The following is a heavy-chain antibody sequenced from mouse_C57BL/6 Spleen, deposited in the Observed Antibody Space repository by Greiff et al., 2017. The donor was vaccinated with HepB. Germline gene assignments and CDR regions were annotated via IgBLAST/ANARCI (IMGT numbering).Heavy chain of an antibody. CDR1: GYTFTSYW. D-gene: IGHD1-1*01. CDR2: IDPSDSYT. V-gene: IGHV1-50*01. J-gene: IGHJ2*01. Sequence: QVQLQQPGAELVKPGASVKLSCKASGYTFTSYWMQWVKQRPGQGLEWIGEIDPSDSYTNYNQKFKGKATLTVDTSSSTAYMQLSSLTSEDSAVYYCATFTTVSDWGKGTTLTVSS. CDR3: ATFTTVSD.